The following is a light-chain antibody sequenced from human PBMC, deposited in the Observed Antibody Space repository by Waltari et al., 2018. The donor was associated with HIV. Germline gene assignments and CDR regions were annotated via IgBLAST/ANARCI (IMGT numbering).Light chain of an antibody. J-gene: IGLJ2*01. V-gene: IGLV1-40*01. CDR1: SSNIGAGYD. Sequence: QSVLTQPPSVSGAPGQRVTISCTGSSSNIGAGYDVHWYQQLPGTAPELLIYGKNNRPSGVPDRFSGSKSGTSASLAITGLQAEDAADYYCQSYDSSLSGSVFGGGTKLTVL. CDR3: QSYDSSLSGSV. CDR2: GKN.